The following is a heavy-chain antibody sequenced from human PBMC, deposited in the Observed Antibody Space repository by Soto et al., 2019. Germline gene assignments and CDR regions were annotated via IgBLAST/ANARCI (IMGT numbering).Heavy chain of an antibody. V-gene: IGHV3-30*18. CDR1: GFTFSDYA. CDR2: VSHDGRNT. CDR3: AKGGRQWLVTSDFNY. J-gene: IGHJ4*02. Sequence: VQLVESGGGVVQPGRSLRLSCAASGFTFSDYAMHWVRQAPGKGLEWVAVVSHDGRNTHYADSVKGRFTISRDSSTNTVALEMTSLRAEDTAVYYCAKGGRQWLVTSDFNYGGQGALVTVSS. D-gene: IGHD6-19*01.